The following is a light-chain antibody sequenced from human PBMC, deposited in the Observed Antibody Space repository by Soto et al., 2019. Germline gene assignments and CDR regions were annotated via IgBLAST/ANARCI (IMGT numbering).Light chain of an antibody. V-gene: IGKV1-6*01. Sequence: ASQMTQSPSSLSASVGDRVIITCRASQDIRSYLGWYQQKPGKAPKLLIFAASTLHSGVPSRFSGSGSGTDFTLAISSLQPEDSATYYCLQDINYPWTFGQGTKVDIK. CDR2: AAS. CDR3: LQDINYPWT. CDR1: QDIRSY. J-gene: IGKJ1*01.